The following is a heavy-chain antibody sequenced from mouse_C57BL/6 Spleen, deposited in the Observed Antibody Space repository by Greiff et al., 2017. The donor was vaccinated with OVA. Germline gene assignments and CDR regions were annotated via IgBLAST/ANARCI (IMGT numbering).Heavy chain of an antibody. Sequence: EVKLVESGPELVKPGASVKMSCKASGYTFTDYNMHWVKQSHGKSLEWIGYINPNNGGTSYNQKFKGKATLTVNKSSSTAYMELRSLTSEDSAVYYCAKNYYYGSRGYYFDYWGQGTTLTVSS. CDR3: AKNYYYGSRGYYFDY. V-gene: IGHV1-22*01. CDR1: GYTFTDYN. CDR2: INPNNGGT. J-gene: IGHJ2*01. D-gene: IGHD1-1*01.